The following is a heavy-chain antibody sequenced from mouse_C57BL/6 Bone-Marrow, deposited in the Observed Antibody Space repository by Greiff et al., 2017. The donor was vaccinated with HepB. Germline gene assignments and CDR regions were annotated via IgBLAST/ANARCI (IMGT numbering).Heavy chain of an antibody. CDR1: GYAFSSSW. D-gene: IGHD2-4*01. J-gene: IGHJ3*01. Sequence: QVQLQQSGPELVKPGASVKISCKASGYAFSSSWMNWVKQRPGKGLEWIGRIYPGDGDTNYNGKFKGKATLTADKSSSTAYMQLSSLTSEDYAVYLCARHYDYPWFAYWGQGTLVTVSA. CDR2: IYPGDGDT. V-gene: IGHV1-82*01. CDR3: ARHYDYPWFAY.